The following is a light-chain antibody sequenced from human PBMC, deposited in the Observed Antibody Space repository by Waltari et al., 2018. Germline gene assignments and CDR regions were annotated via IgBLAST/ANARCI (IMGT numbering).Light chain of an antibody. V-gene: IGLV1-44*01. Sequence: QSVLTQPPSASGTPGQRVSVSCSGSTSNIGGNSVSWFHQLPGTAPKLLIYGFNQRPSGVPDRFSGSKSGTSASLAISGLQSEDKGVYYCAVWDDRLNGWVFGGGTRLTVL. CDR3: AVWDDRLNGWV. J-gene: IGLJ3*02. CDR1: TSNIGGNS. CDR2: GFN.